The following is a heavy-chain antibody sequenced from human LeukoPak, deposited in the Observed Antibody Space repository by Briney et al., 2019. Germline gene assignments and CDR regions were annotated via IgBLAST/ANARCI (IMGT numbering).Heavy chain of an antibody. V-gene: IGHV3-21*01. CDR1: GFTFSSYE. CDR3: ARGAAAGYFDY. Sequence: GGSLRLSCAASGFTFSSYEMNWVRQAPGKGLEWVSSISSSSSYIYYADSVKGRFTISRDNAKNSLYLQMNSLRAEDTAVYYCARGAAAGYFDYWGQGTLVTVSS. CDR2: ISSSSSYI. D-gene: IGHD6-13*01. J-gene: IGHJ4*02.